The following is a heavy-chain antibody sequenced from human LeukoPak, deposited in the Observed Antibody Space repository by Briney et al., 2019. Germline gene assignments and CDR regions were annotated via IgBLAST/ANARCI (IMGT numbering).Heavy chain of an antibody. CDR3: ARIDYSSGDAFDI. CDR2: INPNSGGT. V-gene: IGHV1-2*02. Sequence: ASVRVSCKASGYTFTGYYMHWVRQAPGQGLEWMGWINPNSGGTNYAQKFQGRVTMTRDTSISTAYMELSRLRSDDTAVYYCARIDYSSGDAFDIWGQGTMVTVSS. J-gene: IGHJ3*02. CDR1: GYTFTGYY. D-gene: IGHD3-22*01.